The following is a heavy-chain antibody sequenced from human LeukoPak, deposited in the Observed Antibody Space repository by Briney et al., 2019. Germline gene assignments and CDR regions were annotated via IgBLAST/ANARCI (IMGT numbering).Heavy chain of an antibody. CDR2: IYYSGST. J-gene: IGHJ4*02. CDR1: GGSISSYY. D-gene: IGHD6-13*01. V-gene: IGHV4-59*01. CDR3: ARDPGSSWYRFDY. Sequence: SETLSLTCTVSGGSISSYYWSWIRQPPGKGLEWIGYIYYSGSTNYNPSLKSRVTIPVDTSKNQFSLKLSSVTAADTAVYYCARDPGSSWYRFDYWGQGTLVTVSS.